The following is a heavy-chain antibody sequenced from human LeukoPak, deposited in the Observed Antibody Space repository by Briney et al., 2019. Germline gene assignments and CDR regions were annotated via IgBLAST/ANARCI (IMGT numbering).Heavy chain of an antibody. V-gene: IGHV4-39*02. J-gene: IGHJ4*02. Sequence: SETLSLTCIVSGDSISRSTYYWAWIRQPPGKGLEWIGSVYYGRSPYFNPSLESRATISVDTSKNHFSLKMSSVTAADTAVYYCARSSGTGTFSYWGRGTLVTVSS. CDR3: ARSSGTGTFSY. D-gene: IGHD6-25*01. CDR2: VYYGRSP. CDR1: GDSISRSTYY.